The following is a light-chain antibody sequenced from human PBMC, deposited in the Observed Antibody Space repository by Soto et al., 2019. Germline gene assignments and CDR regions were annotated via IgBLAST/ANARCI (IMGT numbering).Light chain of an antibody. CDR2: RDN. V-gene: IGLV1-47*01. CDR3: AAWDXTVRSYV. Sequence: QSVLTQPPSVSGTPGQRVTXSCSGGISNIXTNYVHWFQQLPGTAPKVLSNRDNQRPSGVPDRFSGSKSGTSASLAISGLRSEDEAEYYCAAWDXTVRSYVFGTGTKLTVL. CDR1: ISNIXTNY. J-gene: IGLJ1*01.